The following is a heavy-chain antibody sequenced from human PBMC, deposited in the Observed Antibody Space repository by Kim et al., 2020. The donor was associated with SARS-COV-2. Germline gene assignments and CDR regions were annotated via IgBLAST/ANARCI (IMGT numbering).Heavy chain of an antibody. J-gene: IGHJ6*02. D-gene: IGHD2-2*02. CDR2: INHSGST. V-gene: IGHV4-34*01. Sequence: SETLSLTCAVYGGSFSGYYWSWIRQPPGKGLEWIGEINHSGSTNYNPSLKSRVTISVDTSKNQFSLKLSSVTAADTAVYYCARLVVVPAATPMRYYYYGMDVWGQGTTVTVSS. CDR1: GGSFSGYY. CDR3: ARLVVVPAATPMRYYYYGMDV.